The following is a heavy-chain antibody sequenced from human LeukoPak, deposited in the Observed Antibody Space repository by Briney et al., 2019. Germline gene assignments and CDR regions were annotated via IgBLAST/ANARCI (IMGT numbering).Heavy chain of an antibody. Sequence: GGSLRLSCTVSGFDFSGHWMNWVRQAPGKGLEWAANIKYDGSQKGYVASVEGRFTISRDNAKKSVYLQMNSLRAEDTAVYYCATRDNLEHWGQGILVTVSS. V-gene: IGHV3-7*01. CDR3: ATRDNLEH. D-gene: IGHD5-24*01. J-gene: IGHJ4*02. CDR1: GFDFSGHW. CDR2: IKYDGSQK.